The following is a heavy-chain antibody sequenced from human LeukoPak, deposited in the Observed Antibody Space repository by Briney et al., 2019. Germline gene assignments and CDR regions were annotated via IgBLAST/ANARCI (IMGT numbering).Heavy chain of an antibody. Sequence: ASVKVSCKASGGTFSSYAISWVRQAPGQGLEWMGGIIPIFGTANYAQKFQGRVTITADESTGTAYMELSSLRSEDTAVYYCARDAEPSTILRFLEGGVVDIWGQGTMVTVSS. D-gene: IGHD3-3*01. V-gene: IGHV1-69*13. J-gene: IGHJ3*02. CDR3: ARDAEPSTILRFLEGGVVDI. CDR2: IIPIFGTA. CDR1: GGTFSSYA.